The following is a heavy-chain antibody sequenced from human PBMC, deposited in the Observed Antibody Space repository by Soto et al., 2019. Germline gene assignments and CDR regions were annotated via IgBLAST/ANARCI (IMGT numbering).Heavy chain of an antibody. D-gene: IGHD2-21*01. Sequence: ASETLSLTCTVSGGSISSYYWSWIRQPPGKGLEWIGYIYYSGSTNYNPSLKSRVTISVDTSKNQFSLKLSSVTAADTALYYCATRAYCLSADCREDYFGMDVWGQGTTVTVSS. J-gene: IGHJ6*02. CDR3: ATRAYCLSADCREDYFGMDV. CDR1: GGSISSYY. V-gene: IGHV4-59*01. CDR2: IYYSGST.